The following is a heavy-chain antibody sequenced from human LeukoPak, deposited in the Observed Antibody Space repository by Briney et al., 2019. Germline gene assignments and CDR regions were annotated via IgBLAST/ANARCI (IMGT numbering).Heavy chain of an antibody. CDR1: GGSISSYY. CDR2: IYYSGST. D-gene: IGHD3-22*01. CDR3: ARVGQDSSGYPWGGAFDI. Sequence: SETLSLTCTASGGSISSYYWSWIRQPPGKGLEWIGYIYYSGSTNYNPSLKSRVTISVDTSKNQFSLKLSSVTAADTAVYYSARVGQDSSGYPWGGAFDIWGQGTMVTVSS. J-gene: IGHJ3*02. V-gene: IGHV4-59*01.